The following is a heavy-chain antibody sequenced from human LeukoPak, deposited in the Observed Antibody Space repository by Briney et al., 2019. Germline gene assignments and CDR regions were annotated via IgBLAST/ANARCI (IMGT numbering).Heavy chain of an antibody. CDR2: IGGYDGDR. CDR1: GFTFISYG. V-gene: IGHV1-18*01. Sequence: ASVKVSCKASGFTFISYGFSWVRQAPGQGLEWVGWIGGYDGDRHYGENFQGRVTITTDTSTSTVYMETRSLRSDDTAVYYCARDLWSVYDTGGYYRDFDYWGQGTLVTVSS. D-gene: IGHD3-22*01. CDR3: ARDLWSVYDTGGYYRDFDY. J-gene: IGHJ4*02.